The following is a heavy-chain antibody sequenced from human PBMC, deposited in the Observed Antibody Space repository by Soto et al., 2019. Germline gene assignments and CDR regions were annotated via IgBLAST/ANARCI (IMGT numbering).Heavy chain of an antibody. J-gene: IGHJ2*01. Sequence: PGGSLRLSCAASGFSVSGNYMSWVRQAPGKGLEWVSVIYSEGNTYYTDSVKGRFTVSRDRSMNTLYLQMNSLRAEDTALYYCARNWGGAAGLYWHFDLWGRGTLVTVSS. CDR1: GFSVSGNY. D-gene: IGHD2-15*01. CDR2: IYSEGNT. CDR3: ARNWGGAAGLYWHFDL. V-gene: IGHV3-53*01.